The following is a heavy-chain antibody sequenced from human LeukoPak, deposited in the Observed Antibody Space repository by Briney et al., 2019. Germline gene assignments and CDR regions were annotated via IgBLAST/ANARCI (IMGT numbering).Heavy chain of an antibody. CDR1: GFTFSSYA. CDR3: VKGYSGSFYVGSYADY. J-gene: IGHJ4*02. CDR2: ISSNGGST. Sequence: GRSLRLSCAASGFTFSSYAMHWVRQAPGKGLEYVSAISSNGGSTYYADSVQGRFTISRDNFKNTLYLQMSSLRPEDTAVYYCVKGYSGSFYVGSYADYWGQGTLVTVSS. D-gene: IGHD1-26*01. V-gene: IGHV3-64D*06.